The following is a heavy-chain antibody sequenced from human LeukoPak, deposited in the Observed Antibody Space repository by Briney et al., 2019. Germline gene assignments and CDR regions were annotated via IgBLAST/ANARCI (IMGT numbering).Heavy chain of an antibody. V-gene: IGHV3-23*01. CDR3: AKSGYNRFDY. CDR2: ISGSGSGGST. Sequence: GGSLRLSCAASGFTFSSSAMSWVRQAPGRGLEWVSSISGSGSGGSTYYADSVKGRFTISRDNSKNTLYLQMNSLRAEDTAVYYCAKSGYNRFDYWGQGTLVTVSS. J-gene: IGHJ4*02. D-gene: IGHD5-24*01. CDR1: GFTFSSSA.